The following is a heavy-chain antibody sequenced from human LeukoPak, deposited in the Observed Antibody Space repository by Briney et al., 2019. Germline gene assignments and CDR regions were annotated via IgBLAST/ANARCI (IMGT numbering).Heavy chain of an antibody. V-gene: IGHV5-51*01. CDR1: GYSFTSYW. CDR2: IYPGDSDT. Sequence: KFGESLKIPCKGSGYSFTSYWIGWVRQMPGKGLEWMGIIYPGDSDTRYSPSFQGQVTISADKSISTAYLQWSSLKASDTAMYYCARLTYCGGDCWNFDYWGQGTLVTVSS. CDR3: ARLTYCGGDCWNFDY. J-gene: IGHJ4*02. D-gene: IGHD2-21*02.